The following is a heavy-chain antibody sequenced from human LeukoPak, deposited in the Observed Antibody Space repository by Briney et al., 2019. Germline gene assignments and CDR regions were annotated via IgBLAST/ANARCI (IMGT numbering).Heavy chain of an antibody. D-gene: IGHD2/OR15-2a*01. Sequence: GGSLRLSCAASGLTFSNYGMHWVRHAPGKGLQWVAYIRNDGRNKYSADSVKGRFTISRDNSKNTLYLQMNSLRAEDTAVYYCARDQVEYTTNSHRFDPWGQGTLVTVSS. CDR1: GLTFSNYG. CDR2: IRNDGRNK. CDR3: ARDQVEYTTNSHRFDP. J-gene: IGHJ5*02. V-gene: IGHV3-30*02.